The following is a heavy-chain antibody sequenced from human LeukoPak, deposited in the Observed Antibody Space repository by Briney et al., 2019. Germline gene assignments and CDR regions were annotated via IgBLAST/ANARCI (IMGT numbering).Heavy chain of an antibody. CDR3: ARDRYTYGEIDY. J-gene: IGHJ4*02. D-gene: IGHD5-18*01. V-gene: IGHV1-2*02. Sequence: ASVKVSCKASGYTFTGHYMHWVRQAPGQGLEWMGWINPDSGDTKYARKFQGRVTMTRDTSISTAYMELNRLTSDDTAVYYCARDRYTYGEIDYWGQGTLVTVSS. CDR2: INPDSGDT. CDR1: GYTFTGHY.